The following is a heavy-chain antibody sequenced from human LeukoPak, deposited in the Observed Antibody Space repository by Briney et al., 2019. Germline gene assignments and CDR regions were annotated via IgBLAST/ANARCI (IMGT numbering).Heavy chain of an antibody. CDR3: AKTAGTYYYYYGMDV. Sequence: GRSLRLSCAASGFXFSIYGMHWVRQAPGKGLEWVVVISYDGSNKYYADSVKGRFTISRDNSKNTLYLQMNSLRAEDTAVYYCAKTAGTYYYYYGMDVWGQGTTVTVSS. D-gene: IGHD6-13*01. V-gene: IGHV3-30*18. J-gene: IGHJ6*02. CDR2: ISYDGSNK. CDR1: GFXFSIYG.